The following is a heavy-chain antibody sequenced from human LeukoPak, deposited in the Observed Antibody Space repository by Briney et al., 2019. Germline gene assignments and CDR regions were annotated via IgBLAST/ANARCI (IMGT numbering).Heavy chain of an antibody. J-gene: IGHJ6*03. CDR1: GFTFSSYA. CDR2: ISSNGGST. V-gene: IGHV3-64*01. CDR3: ARSPSSGYYPYYYYYYMDV. Sequence: GGSLRLSCAASGFTFSSYAMHWVRQAPGKGLEYVSAISSNGGSTYYANSVKGRFTISRDNSKNTLYLQMGSLRAEDMAVYYCARSPSSGYYPYYYYYYMDVWGKGTTVTVSS. D-gene: IGHD3-22*01.